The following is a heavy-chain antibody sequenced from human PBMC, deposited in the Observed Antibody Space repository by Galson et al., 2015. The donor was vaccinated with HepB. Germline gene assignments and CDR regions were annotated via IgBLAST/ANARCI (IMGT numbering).Heavy chain of an antibody. J-gene: IGHJ4*02. D-gene: IGHD6-6*01. CDR3: AKDPYSSSSGYFDY. CDR2: ISYDGSNK. CDR1: GFTFSRYG. Sequence: SLRLSCAASGFTFSRYGMHWVRQAPGKGLEWVTVISYDGSNKYCADSVKGRFTISRDNSKNTLYLQMNSLRAEDTAVYYCAKDPYSSSSGYFDYWGQGTLVTVSS. V-gene: IGHV3-30*18.